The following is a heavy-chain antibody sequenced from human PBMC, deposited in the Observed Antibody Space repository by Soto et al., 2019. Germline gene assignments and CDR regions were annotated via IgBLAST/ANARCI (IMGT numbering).Heavy chain of an antibody. Sequence: QVQLVESGGGVVQPGKSLRLSFAASGFTFSSYAMHLARQAPGKGLEWVTVISIRGGDEYYAESVRGRFTISRDDSKNTLYLQMDSLRVEDTAAYYCARGTIVARQHLDYWGQGTLVTVSS. CDR3: ARGTIVARQHLDY. V-gene: IGHV3-30*03. CDR1: GFTFSSYA. CDR2: ISIRGGDE. D-gene: IGHD6-6*01. J-gene: IGHJ4*02.